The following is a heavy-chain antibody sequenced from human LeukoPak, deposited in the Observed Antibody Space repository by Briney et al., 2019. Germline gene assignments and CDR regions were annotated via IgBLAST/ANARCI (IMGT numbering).Heavy chain of an antibody. J-gene: IGHJ3*02. V-gene: IGHV3-7*01. CDR1: GFTFSSYA. Sequence: GGSLRLSCAASGFTFSSYAMSWVRQAPGKGLEWVANIKKDGSEIYYVDSVKGRFTISRDNAKNSLYLQMNSLRAGDTAVYYCARKYYDSSGYYDNAFDIWGQGTMVTVSS. D-gene: IGHD3-22*01. CDR2: IKKDGSEI. CDR3: ARKYYDSSGYYDNAFDI.